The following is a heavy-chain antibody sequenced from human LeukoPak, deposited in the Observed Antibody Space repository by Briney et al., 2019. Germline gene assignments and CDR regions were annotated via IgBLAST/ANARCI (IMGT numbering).Heavy chain of an antibody. CDR1: GYSFTSYG. CDR3: ARPTGGNYDY. D-gene: IGHD1-26*01. Sequence: ASVTVSCMDSGYSFTSYGSSWVRQAPGQRLEWMGWISAYNVNTNYVQKLQGRVTMTKDTSTRTAYMELRSLRSDDTAVYYCARPTGGNYDYWGQGTLVTVSS. CDR2: ISAYNVNT. V-gene: IGHV1-18*01. J-gene: IGHJ4*02.